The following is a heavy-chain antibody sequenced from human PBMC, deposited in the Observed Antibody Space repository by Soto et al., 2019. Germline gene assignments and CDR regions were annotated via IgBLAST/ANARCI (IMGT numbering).Heavy chain of an antibody. CDR3: AKDRKVRGSDY. CDR2: ISDSGGST. V-gene: IGHV3-23*01. J-gene: IGHJ4*02. Sequence: EVQLLESGGGLVQPGGALRRSCAASGFTFSGYAMSWVRQTPEKGLEWVSTISDSGGSTYFADSVKGRFTISRDNSKNTLYLEMNSLRAEDTAIYYCAKDRKVRGSDYWGQGTLVTVSS. CDR1: GFTFSGYA. D-gene: IGHD3-10*01.